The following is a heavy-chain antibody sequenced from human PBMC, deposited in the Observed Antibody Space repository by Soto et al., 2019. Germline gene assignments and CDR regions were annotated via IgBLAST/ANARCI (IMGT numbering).Heavy chain of an antibody. D-gene: IGHD5-18*01. CDR3: ARGKKDTAMVKGYYGMDV. CDR2: INHSGST. J-gene: IGHJ6*02. Sequence: PSETRSLTCAVYGGSFSGYYWSWIRQPPGKGLEWIGEINHSGSTNYNPSLKSRVTISVDTSKNQFSLKLSSVTAADTAVYYCARGKKDTAMVKGYYGMDVWGQGTTVTVSS. CDR1: GGSFSGYY. V-gene: IGHV4-34*01.